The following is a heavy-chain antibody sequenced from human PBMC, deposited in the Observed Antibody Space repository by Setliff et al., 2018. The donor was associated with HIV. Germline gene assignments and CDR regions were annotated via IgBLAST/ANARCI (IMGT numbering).Heavy chain of an antibody. CDR2: IYNAGRI. CDR1: GGSISSHY. J-gene: IGHJ6*02. V-gene: IGHV4-59*11. Sequence: PSETLSLTCSFSGGSISSHYWSWIRQTPGKGLEWIGTIYNAGRISYNPSLWSRVTFSVDPSQNQFSLILRSVTAADTAVYYCARPGSSSSYYAMDVWGQGTTVTVSS. D-gene: IGHD3-10*01. CDR3: ARPGSSSSYYAMDV.